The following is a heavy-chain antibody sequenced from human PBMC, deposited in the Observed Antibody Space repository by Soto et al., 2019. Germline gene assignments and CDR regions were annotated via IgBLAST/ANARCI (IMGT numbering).Heavy chain of an antibody. Sequence: QVQLVQSGAEVKKPGSSVKVSCKASGGTFSSYAINWVRQAPGQGLEWMGGIIPMFGTANYAQKFQGRVTITADESTSTSYMERSSLRSEDTAVYYCARGRDSSGWYGDSWGQGTLVTVSS. J-gene: IGHJ4*02. V-gene: IGHV1-69*12. CDR3: ARGRDSSGWYGDS. CDR2: IIPMFGTA. CDR1: GGTFSSYA. D-gene: IGHD6-19*01.